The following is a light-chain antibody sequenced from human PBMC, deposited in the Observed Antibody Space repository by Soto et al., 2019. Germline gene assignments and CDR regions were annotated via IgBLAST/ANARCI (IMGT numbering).Light chain of an antibody. Sequence: DIQMTQSPSSLSASVGDRVTITCRASQSISSYLNWYQQKPGKAPKLLIYAASSLQSGVPSRFSGSGSGTDFTLTISRLQPEEFATYYCQQSYSTPSITFGPGTKVDIK. CDR3: QQSYSTPSIT. V-gene: IGKV1-39*01. CDR1: QSISSY. CDR2: AAS. J-gene: IGKJ3*01.